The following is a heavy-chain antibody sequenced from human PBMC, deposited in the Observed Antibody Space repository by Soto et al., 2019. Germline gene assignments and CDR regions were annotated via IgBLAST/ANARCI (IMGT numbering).Heavy chain of an antibody. CDR1: GFTLSTYG. Sequence: QVQLVESGGGVVQPGRSLRLSCAASGFTLSTYGMHWVRQAPGKGLEWVAVMWYDGSNKYYADSVKGRFTMSRDNSANTLHLQMNSLRAEDTAVYYCARLNGTVFLNYFDYWGQGTLVTVSS. J-gene: IGHJ4*02. V-gene: IGHV3-33*01. D-gene: IGHD2-8*01. CDR3: ARLNGTVFLNYFDY. CDR2: MWYDGSNK.